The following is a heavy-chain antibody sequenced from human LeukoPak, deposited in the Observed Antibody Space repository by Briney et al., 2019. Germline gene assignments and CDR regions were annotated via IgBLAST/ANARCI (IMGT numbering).Heavy chain of an antibody. J-gene: IGHJ4*02. CDR2: IKTDGSSA. Sequence: PGGSLRLSCAPSGFTFRSYWMHWVRQAPGKGLEWVSRIKTDGSSASYADSVKGRFTISRDNAKNTLYLQMSSLRAEDTAVYYCATYTTFGVDSMHDYWGQGTLVTVSP. V-gene: IGHV3-74*01. CDR1: GFTFRSYW. CDR3: ATYTTFGVDSMHDY. D-gene: IGHD3-3*01.